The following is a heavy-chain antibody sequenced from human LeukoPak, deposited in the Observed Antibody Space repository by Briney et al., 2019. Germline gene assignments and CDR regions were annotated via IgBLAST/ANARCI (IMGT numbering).Heavy chain of an antibody. V-gene: IGHV3-23*01. CDR1: GFTFSNYA. J-gene: IGHJ4*02. CDR3: AKDMGYCSSATCYGLDY. Sequence: GGSLRLSCGGSGFTFSNYAMSWVRQAPGKGLEWVSSISNFGSSTYYADSVKGRFTVSRDNSKNTLYLQMNSLRAEDTAVYYCAKDMGYCSSATCYGLDYWGQGTLVTVSS. D-gene: IGHD2-2*01. CDR2: ISNFGSST.